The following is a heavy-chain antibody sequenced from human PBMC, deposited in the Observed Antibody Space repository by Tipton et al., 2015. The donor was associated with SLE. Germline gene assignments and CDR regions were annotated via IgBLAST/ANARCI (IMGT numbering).Heavy chain of an antibody. J-gene: IGHJ4*02. CDR3: ARDPGTVTPPDY. Sequence: SLRLSCAASGFTFSSYAMHWVRQAPGKGLEWVAVISYDGSNKYYADSVKGRFTISRDNSKNTLYLQMNSLRSDDTAVYYCARDPGTVTPPDYWGQGTLVTVSS. CDR2: ISYDGSNK. CDR1: GFTFSSYA. V-gene: IGHV3-30*04. D-gene: IGHD4-17*01.